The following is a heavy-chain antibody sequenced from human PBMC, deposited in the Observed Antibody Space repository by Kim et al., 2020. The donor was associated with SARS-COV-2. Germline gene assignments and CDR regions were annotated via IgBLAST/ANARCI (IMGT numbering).Heavy chain of an antibody. CDR1: GGSFSGYY. Sequence: SETLSLTCAVYGGSFSGYYWSWIRQPPGKGLEWIGEINHSGSTNYNPSLKSRVTISVDTSKNQFSLKLSSVTAADTAVYYCARGPDYGDHSVNFDYWGQGTLVTVSS. CDR2: INHSGST. D-gene: IGHD4-17*01. J-gene: IGHJ4*02. V-gene: IGHV4-34*01. CDR3: ARGPDYGDHSVNFDY.